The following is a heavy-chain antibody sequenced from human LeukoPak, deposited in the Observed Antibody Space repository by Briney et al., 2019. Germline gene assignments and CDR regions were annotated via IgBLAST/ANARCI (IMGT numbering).Heavy chain of an antibody. CDR2: ISSSSSTI. J-gene: IGHJ4*02. Sequence: GGSLRLSCAASGFTFSSYSMNWVRQAPGKGLEWVSYISSSSSTIYYADSVKGRFTISRDNAENSLYLQMNSLRAEDTAVYYCAKLAKYFYGSETYYFFEHWGQGTPVTASS. D-gene: IGHD3-10*01. V-gene: IGHV3-48*01. CDR3: AKLAKYFYGSETYYFFEH. CDR1: GFTFSSYS.